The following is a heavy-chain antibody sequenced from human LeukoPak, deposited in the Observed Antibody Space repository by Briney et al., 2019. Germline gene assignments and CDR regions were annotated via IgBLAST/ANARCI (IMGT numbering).Heavy chain of an antibody. Sequence: GGSLRLSCAASGFTFSSYWMHWVRQAPGKGPVWVARTNRDGSSAAYADSVKGRFTISKDNAKNTLYLLMNSLRAEDTAVYYCARDSVEWYIFDYWGQGTLVTVSS. CDR3: ARDSVEWYIFDY. CDR2: TNRDGSSA. V-gene: IGHV3-74*01. CDR1: GFTFSSYW. J-gene: IGHJ4*02. D-gene: IGHD3-3*01.